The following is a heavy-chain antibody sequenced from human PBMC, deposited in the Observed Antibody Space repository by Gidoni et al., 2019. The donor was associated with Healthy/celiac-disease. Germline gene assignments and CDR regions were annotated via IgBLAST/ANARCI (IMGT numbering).Heavy chain of an antibody. CDR3: TRQPYYDISGYPPRYFDY. J-gene: IGHJ4*02. CDR1: GFPFSGSA. V-gene: IGHV3-73*01. CDR2: IRSKANSYST. Sequence: VQLAASGGGLVEPGGSMTLYCAASGFPFSGSAMHWVRQASGTGLEWGGRIRSKANSYSTAYAASVKGRFTISRDDSKNTAYLQMNSLKTEDTAVYYCTRQPYYDISGYPPRYFDYLGQGTLVTVSS. D-gene: IGHD3-22*01.